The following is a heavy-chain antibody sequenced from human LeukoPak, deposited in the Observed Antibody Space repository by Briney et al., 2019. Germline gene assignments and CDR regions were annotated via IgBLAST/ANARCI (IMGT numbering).Heavy chain of an antibody. Sequence: SETLSLACTVSGGSVSSDAYYWSWIRQPPGKGLEWIGYIYNSGSANYNPSLKSRVTISVDTSKNHFSLKLSSVTAADTAVYYCARGHFGVVIIPDYFDYWGQGTLVTVSS. CDR3: ARGHFGVVIIPDYFDY. V-gene: IGHV4-61*03. D-gene: IGHD3-3*01. CDR1: GGSVSSDAYY. J-gene: IGHJ4*02. CDR2: IYNSGSA.